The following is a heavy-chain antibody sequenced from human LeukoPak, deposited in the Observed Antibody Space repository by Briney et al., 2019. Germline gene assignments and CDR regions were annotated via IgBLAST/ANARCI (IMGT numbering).Heavy chain of an antibody. CDR3: ARNENSGWGYFDY. CDR1: RFTFNSYA. V-gene: IGHV3-23*01. J-gene: IGHJ4*02. Sequence: PGGSLRLSCAASRFTFNSYAMSWVRQAPGKGLDWVSVIGGSNGITFYVGSVKGRFTISRDNSKDTLYLQMNSLRAEDTAVYYCARNENSGWGYFDYWGQGTLVTVSS. D-gene: IGHD5-12*01. CDR2: IGGSNGIT.